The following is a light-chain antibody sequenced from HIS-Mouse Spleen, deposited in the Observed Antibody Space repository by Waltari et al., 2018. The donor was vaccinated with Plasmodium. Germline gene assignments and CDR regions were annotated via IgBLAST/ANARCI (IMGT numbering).Light chain of an antibody. CDR3: CSYAGSYTYV. Sequence: QSALPQPRSVSGSPGPSVTIPCTATSSDVVGYTYVSWYQQHPGKAPKLMIYDVSKRPSGVPDRFAGSKSGNTASLTIAGLQAEDEADYYCCSYAGSYTYVFGTGTKVTVL. J-gene: IGLJ1*01. CDR2: DVS. CDR1: SSDVVGYTY. V-gene: IGLV2-11*01.